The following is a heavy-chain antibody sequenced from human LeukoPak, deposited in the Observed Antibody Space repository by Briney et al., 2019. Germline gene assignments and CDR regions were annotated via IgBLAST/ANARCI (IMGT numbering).Heavy chain of an antibody. J-gene: IGHJ4*02. D-gene: IGHD6-19*01. Sequence: PSETLSLTCAVYGGSFSGYYWTWIRQPPGKGLEWIGYIDYSGSTYYNPSLKSRVIISVDTSKNQFSLKLSSVTAADTAVYYCASLISSGWPYIDYWGQGTLVTVSS. CDR3: ASLISSGWPYIDY. CDR1: GGSFSGYY. CDR2: IDYSGST. V-gene: IGHV4-34*01.